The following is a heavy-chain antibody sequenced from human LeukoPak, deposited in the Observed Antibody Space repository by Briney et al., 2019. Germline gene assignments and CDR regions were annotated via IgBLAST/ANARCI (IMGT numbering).Heavy chain of an antibody. V-gene: IGHV1-69*04. CDR1: GGTFSSYA. Sequence: SVKVSCKASGGTFSSYAISWVRQAPGQGLEWMGRIIPIFGIANYAQKLQGRVTITADKSTSTAYMELSSLRSEDTAVYYCARIDYYYGMDVWGQGTTVTVSS. CDR3: ARIDYYYGMDV. D-gene: IGHD2-15*01. CDR2: IIPIFGIA. J-gene: IGHJ6*02.